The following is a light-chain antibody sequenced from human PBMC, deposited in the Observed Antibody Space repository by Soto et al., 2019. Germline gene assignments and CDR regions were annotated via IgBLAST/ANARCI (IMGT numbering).Light chain of an antibody. CDR1: SSDVGGYNH. Sequence: QSALTQPASVSGSPGESITISCTGTSSDVGGYNHVSWYQHSPGKAPKLILFAVSDRPSGVSHRFSGSKSGNTASLTISGLEAEDEADYYCCSYTSLSTVVFGGGTKLTVL. J-gene: IGLJ2*01. CDR3: CSYTSLSTVV. CDR2: AVS. V-gene: IGLV2-14*01.